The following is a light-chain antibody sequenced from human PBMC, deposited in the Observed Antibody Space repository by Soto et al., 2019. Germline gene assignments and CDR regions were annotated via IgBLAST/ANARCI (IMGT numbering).Light chain of an antibody. Sequence: QSALTQPASVSGSPGQSITISCTGTSSDVGSYNLVSWYQQHPGKAPKLMIYEGSKRPSGVSNRFSGSKSGNTASLTISGLQAEDEAESYYCSYAGGSTICFVFGTGTKLTVL. J-gene: IGLJ1*01. CDR3: CSYAGGSTICFV. CDR2: EGS. CDR1: SSDVGSYNL. V-gene: IGLV2-23*03.